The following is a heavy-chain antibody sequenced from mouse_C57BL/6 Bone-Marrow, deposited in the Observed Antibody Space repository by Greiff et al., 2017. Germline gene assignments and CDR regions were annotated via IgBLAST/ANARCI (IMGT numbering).Heavy chain of an antibody. CDR2: INPSSGYT. Sequence: VQLQQSGAELARPGASVKMSCKASGYTFTSYTMHWVKQRPGQGLEWIGYINPSSGYTKYNQKFKDKATLTADKSSSTAYMQLSSLTSEDSAVYYCARRSGSSYDVPYYFDYWGQGTTLTVSS. J-gene: IGHJ2*01. D-gene: IGHD1-1*01. CDR1: GYTFTSYT. V-gene: IGHV1-4*01. CDR3: ARRSGSSYDVPYYFDY.